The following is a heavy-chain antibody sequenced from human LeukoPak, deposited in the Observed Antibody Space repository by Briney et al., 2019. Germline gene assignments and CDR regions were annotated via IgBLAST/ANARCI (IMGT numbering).Heavy chain of an antibody. J-gene: IGHJ3*02. CDR1: GYTFTGYY. V-gene: IGHV1-2*02. CDR3: ARVKRYYDSSGYSHDAFDI. Sequence: ASVKVSCKASGYTFTGYYMHWVRQAPGQGLEWMGWLNPNSGGTNYAQKFQGRVTMTRDTSISTAYMELSRLRSDDTAVYYCARVKRYYDSSGYSHDAFDIWGQGTMVTVSS. D-gene: IGHD3-22*01. CDR2: LNPNSGGT.